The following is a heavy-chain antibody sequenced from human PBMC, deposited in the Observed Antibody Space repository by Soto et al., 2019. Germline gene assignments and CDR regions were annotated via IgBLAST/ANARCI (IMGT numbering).Heavy chain of an antibody. Sequence: EVQLLESGGGLVQPGGSLRLSCAASGFTFSNYAMDWVRQAPGKGLEWVSGISGGAENINYADPAKGRFTISRDNSKNTLHLQLNSLRAEDTAVYYCAKGAGAGNYIDYWGQGTLVTVSS. V-gene: IGHV3-23*01. CDR3: AKGAGAGNYIDY. CDR1: GFTFSNYA. J-gene: IGHJ4*02. D-gene: IGHD6-19*01. CDR2: ISGGAENI.